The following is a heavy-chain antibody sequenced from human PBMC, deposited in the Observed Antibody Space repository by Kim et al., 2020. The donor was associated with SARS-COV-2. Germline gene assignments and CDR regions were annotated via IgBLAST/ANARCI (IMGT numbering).Heavy chain of an antibody. CDR3: ARESGYDSSGYPDY. CDR1: GFTVSSNY. J-gene: IGHJ4*02. V-gene: IGHV3-53*01. CDR2: IYSGGST. Sequence: GGSLRLSCAASGFTVSSNYMSWVRQAPGKGLEWVSVIYSGGSTYYADSVKGRFTISRDNSKNTLYLQMNSLRAEDTAVYYCARESGYDSSGYPDYWGQGTLVTVSS. D-gene: IGHD3-22*01.